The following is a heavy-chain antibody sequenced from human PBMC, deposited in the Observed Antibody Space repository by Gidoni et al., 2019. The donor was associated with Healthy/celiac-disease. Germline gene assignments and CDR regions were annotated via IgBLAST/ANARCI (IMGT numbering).Heavy chain of an antibody. CDR1: GGSFSGYY. J-gene: IGHJ6*02. V-gene: IGHV4-34*01. CDR3: AREIVVVPAATSYYYYGMDV. D-gene: IGHD2-2*01. CDR2: INHSGST. Sequence: QVQLQQWGAGLLTPSETLSLTCAVSGGSFSGYYWSWIRQPPGKGLEWIGEINHSGSTNYNPSLKSRVTISVDTSKNQFSLKLSSVTAADTAVYYCAREIVVVPAATSYYYYGMDVWGQGTTVTVSS.